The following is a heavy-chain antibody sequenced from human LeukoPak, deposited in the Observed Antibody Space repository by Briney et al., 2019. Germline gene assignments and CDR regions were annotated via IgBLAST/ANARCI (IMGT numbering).Heavy chain of an antibody. Sequence: GGSLRLSCAASGFTFSSYWMHWVRQAPGKGLVWVSRINSDGSSTSYADSVKGRFTISRDNAKNSLYLQMNSLRAEDTAVYYCARGEGLWFGELGYWGQGTLVTVSS. CDR2: INSDGSST. CDR1: GFTFSSYW. J-gene: IGHJ4*02. CDR3: ARGEGLWFGELGY. D-gene: IGHD3-10*01. V-gene: IGHV3-74*01.